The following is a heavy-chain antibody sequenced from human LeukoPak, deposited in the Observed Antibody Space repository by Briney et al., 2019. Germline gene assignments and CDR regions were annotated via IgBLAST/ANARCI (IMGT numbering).Heavy chain of an antibody. CDR1: GFTFSSYS. CDR3: ARAIIAAAGPDDAFDI. J-gene: IGHJ3*02. D-gene: IGHD6-13*01. CDR2: ISSSSSYI. V-gene: IGHV3-21*01. Sequence: GGSLRLSCAASGFTFSSYSMNWVRQAPGKGLEWVSSISSSSSYIYYADSVKGRFTISRDNAKNSLYLQMNSLRAEDTAVYYCARAIIAAAGPDDAFDIWGQGTMVTVSS.